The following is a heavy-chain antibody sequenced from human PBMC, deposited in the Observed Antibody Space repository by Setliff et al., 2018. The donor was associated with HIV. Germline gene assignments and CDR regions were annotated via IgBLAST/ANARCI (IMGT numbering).Heavy chain of an antibody. CDR2: ISTFDGNT. D-gene: IGHD3-3*01. CDR1: GYNFFSYG. CDR3: AKDRGNFWSAQEFDY. V-gene: IGHV1-18*01. J-gene: IGHJ4*02. Sequence: ASVKVSCKASGYNFFSYGISWVRQAPGQGLEWMGWISTFDGNTDYAQNVQDRVTMTTDTSTSTVYMELRSLRSDDTAVYSCAKDRGNFWSAQEFDYWGQGTPVTVSS.